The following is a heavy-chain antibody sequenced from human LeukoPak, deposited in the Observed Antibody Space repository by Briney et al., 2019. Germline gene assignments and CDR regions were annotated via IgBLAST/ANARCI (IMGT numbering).Heavy chain of an antibody. J-gene: IGHJ4*02. V-gene: IGHV1-46*01. CDR1: GYTFTDYY. D-gene: IGHD3-16*01. Sequence: ASVKVSCKTSGYTFTDYYMHWVRQAPGQGLEWMGIINPSGGSTSYAQKFQGRVTMTRDMSTSTVYMELSSLRSEDTAVYYCARVGGPNDYWGQGTLVTVSS. CDR3: ARVGGPNDY. CDR2: INPSGGST.